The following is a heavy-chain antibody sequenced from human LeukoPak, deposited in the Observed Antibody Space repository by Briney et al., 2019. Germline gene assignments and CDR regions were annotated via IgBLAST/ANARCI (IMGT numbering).Heavy chain of an antibody. CDR1: GLTFSSYW. CDR2: IKPDGSEE. D-gene: IGHD3-16*01. CDR3: ARYSFVGCFDP. J-gene: IGHJ5*02. Sequence: GGSLRLSCAASGLTFSSYWMTWVRQAPGKGLEWVANIKPDGSEEYYVDSVKGRFTISRDNAKNSLYLQMSSLRAEDTALYYCARYSFVGCFDPWGQGTLVTVSS. V-gene: IGHV3-7*01.